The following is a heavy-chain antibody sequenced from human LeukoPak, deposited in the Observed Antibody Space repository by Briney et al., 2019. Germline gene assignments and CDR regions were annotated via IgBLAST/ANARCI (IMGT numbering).Heavy chain of an antibody. V-gene: IGHV4-59*08. CDR2: IYYSGST. CDR3: ARRLQGYSSGWYNYYYGMDV. D-gene: IGHD6-19*01. CDR1: GGSISSYY. Sequence: SETLSLTCTVSGGSISSYYWSWIRQPPGKGLEWIGYIYYSGSTNYNPSLKSRVTISVDTSKNQFSLELSSVTAADTAVYYCARRLQGYSSGWYNYYYGMDVWGQGTTVTVSS. J-gene: IGHJ6*02.